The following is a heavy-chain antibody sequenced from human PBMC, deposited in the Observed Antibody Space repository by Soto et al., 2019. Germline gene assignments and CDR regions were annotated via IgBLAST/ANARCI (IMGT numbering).Heavy chain of an antibody. Sequence: ASVKVSCKTSGYIFIHHYIHWVRQAPGQGLEWMGIINPTGDKLDYPRKFQGRLTLTTDTSTSTVYMELSSLRSEDTAVYYCAREGLVLVPTTVNSDYYYYAMDVWGQGTTVTVSS. J-gene: IGHJ6*02. V-gene: IGHV1-46*01. CDR3: AREGLVLVPTTVNSDYYYYAMDV. CDR1: GYIFIHHY. D-gene: IGHD2-2*01. CDR2: INPTGDKL.